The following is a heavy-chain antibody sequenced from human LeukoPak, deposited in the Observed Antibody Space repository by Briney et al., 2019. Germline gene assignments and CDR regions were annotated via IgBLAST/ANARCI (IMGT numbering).Heavy chain of an antibody. CDR1: GYTFTSYY. Sequence: ASVKVSCKASGYTFTSYYMHWVRQAPGQGLEWMGIINPSGGSTSYAQKFQGRVTMTRDTSTSTVYMVLSSLRSEDTAVYYCAREGTNGDYPGYWGQGTLVTVSS. V-gene: IGHV1-46*01. CDR2: INPSGGST. CDR3: AREGTNGDYPGY. J-gene: IGHJ4*02. D-gene: IGHD4-17*01.